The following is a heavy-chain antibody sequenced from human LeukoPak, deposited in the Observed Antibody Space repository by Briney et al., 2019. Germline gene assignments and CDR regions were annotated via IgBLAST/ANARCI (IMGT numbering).Heavy chain of an antibody. D-gene: IGHD3-9*01. V-gene: IGHV3-15*01. J-gene: IGHJ4*02. CDR1: GFTFSNAW. CDR2: ITSKTDGGTT. Sequence: PGGSLSLPCAASGFTFSNAWMSWVRQAPRKRLKCVGRITSKTDGGTTDYAAHLKGRFTISRDDSKNTLYLQMNSLKTEDTAVFFFKQKTAYEILTGYYLDPNYWGQGTLVTVSS. CDR3: KQKTAYEILTGYYLDPNY.